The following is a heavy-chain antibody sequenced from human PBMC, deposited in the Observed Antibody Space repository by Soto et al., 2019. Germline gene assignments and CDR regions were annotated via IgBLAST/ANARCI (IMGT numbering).Heavy chain of an antibody. CDR1: GFTFSSYS. Sequence: VGSLRLSCAASGFTFSSYSMNWVRQAPGKGLEWVSYISSSSSTIYYADSVEGRFTISRDNAKNSLYLQMNSLRAEDTAVYYCARGNLLWFGELPSSYFDYWGQGTLVSVSS. CDR2: ISSSSSTI. V-gene: IGHV3-48*01. D-gene: IGHD3-10*01. CDR3: ARGNLLWFGELPSSYFDY. J-gene: IGHJ4*02.